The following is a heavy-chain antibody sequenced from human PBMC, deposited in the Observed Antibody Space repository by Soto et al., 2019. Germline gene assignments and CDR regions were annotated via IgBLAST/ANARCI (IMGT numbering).Heavy chain of an antibody. CDR3: ASSYGDYEGYAFDI. V-gene: IGHV3-66*01. J-gene: IGHJ3*02. D-gene: IGHD4-17*01. Sequence: EVQLVESGGGLVEPGGSLRLSCAASGFTVSSNYMSWVRQAPGKGLEWVSVIYSGGSTYYADSVKGRFTISRDNSKNTLYLQMNSLRAEETAVYYCASSYGDYEGYAFDIWGQGTMVTVSS. CDR1: GFTVSSNY. CDR2: IYSGGST.